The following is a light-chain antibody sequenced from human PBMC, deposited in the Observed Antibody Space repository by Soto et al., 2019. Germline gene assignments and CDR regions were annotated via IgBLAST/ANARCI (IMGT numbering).Light chain of an antibody. J-gene: IGKJ4*01. V-gene: IGKV3D-20*02. Sequence: EIVLTQSPDTLSLSPGERATLSCRASQSVSSSYLAWYQQKPGQAPRLLIYGASSRATGIPARFSGSGSGTDFTLTIISLEPEDFAVYYCQHRANWPITFGGGTKVEIK. CDR2: GAS. CDR1: QSVSSSY. CDR3: QHRANWPIT.